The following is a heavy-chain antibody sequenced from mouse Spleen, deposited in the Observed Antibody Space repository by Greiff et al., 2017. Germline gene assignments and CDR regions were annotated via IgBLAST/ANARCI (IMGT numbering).Heavy chain of an antibody. D-gene: IGHD2-3*01. J-gene: IGHJ2*01. V-gene: IGHV5-4*02. CDR2: ISDGGSYT. CDR3: ARGRDGYYFPLDY. CDR1: GFTFSDYY. Sequence: EVKLMESGGGLVKPGGSLKLSCAASGFTFSDYYMYWVRQTPEKRLEWVATISDGGSYTYYPDSVKGRFTISRDNAKNNLYLQMSSLKSEDTAMYYCARGRDGYYFPLDYWGQGTTLTVSS.